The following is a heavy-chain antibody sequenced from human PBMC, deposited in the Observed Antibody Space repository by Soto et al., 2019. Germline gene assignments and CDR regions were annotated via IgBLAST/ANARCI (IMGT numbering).Heavy chain of an antibody. CDR1: GDSVSSNRAA. CDR2: TYYRSKWYS. Sequence: PSQTLSLTCGISGDSVSSNRAAWHWIRQSPSRGLEWLGRTYYRSKWYSDYAISLKSRMTISPDTSKNQFSLQLNSVTPEDTAIYYSVRDNIVETMDIFDYWGRGTLVTVYS. D-gene: IGHD5-12*01. V-gene: IGHV6-1*01. CDR3: VRDNIVETMDIFDY. J-gene: IGHJ4*02.